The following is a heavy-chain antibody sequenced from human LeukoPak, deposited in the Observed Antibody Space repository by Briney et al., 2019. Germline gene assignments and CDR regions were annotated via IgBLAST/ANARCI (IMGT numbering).Heavy chain of an antibody. Sequence: SETLSLTCAVYGGSFSGYYWSWIRQPPGKGLEWIGEINHSGSTNYNPSLKSRVTISVDTSKNQFSLKLSSVTAADTAVYYCARREWLPSHDYYYYYGMDVWGQGTTVTVSS. D-gene: IGHD5-24*01. CDR1: GGSFSGYY. CDR2: INHSGST. V-gene: IGHV4-34*01. CDR3: ARREWLPSHDYYYYYGMDV. J-gene: IGHJ6*02.